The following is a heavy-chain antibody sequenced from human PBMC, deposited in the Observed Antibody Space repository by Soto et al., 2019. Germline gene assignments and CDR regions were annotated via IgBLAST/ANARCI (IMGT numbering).Heavy chain of an antibody. CDR2: ISGSGGST. CDR3: AKKGYCSGGSCFWYFGL. CDR1: GFTFSSYA. D-gene: IGHD2-15*01. Sequence: EVQLLESGGGLGQPGGSLRLSCAASGFTFSSYAMSWVRQAPGKGLEWVSAISGSGGSTYYADSVKGRFTISRDNSKNTLYLQMNSLRAQDTAVYYCAKKGYCSGGSCFWYFGLWGRGTLVTVSS. J-gene: IGHJ2*01. V-gene: IGHV3-23*01.